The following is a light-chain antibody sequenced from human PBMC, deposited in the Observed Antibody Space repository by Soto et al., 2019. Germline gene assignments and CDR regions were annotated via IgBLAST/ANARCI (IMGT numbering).Light chain of an antibody. V-gene: IGLV2-14*01. J-gene: IGLJ1*01. CDR1: SSDVGGYNY. CDR3: SSYTSSSHYV. CDR2: DVS. Sequence: LAQPASVSGSPGQSITISCTGTSSDVGGYNYVSWYQQHPGKAPKLMIYDVSNRPSGVSNRFSGSKSGNTASLTISGLQAEDEADYYCSSYTSSSHYVFGTGTKVTVL.